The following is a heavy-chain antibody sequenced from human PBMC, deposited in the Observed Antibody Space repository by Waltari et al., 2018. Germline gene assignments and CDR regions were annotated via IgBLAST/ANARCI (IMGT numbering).Heavy chain of an antibody. J-gene: IGHJ3*02. D-gene: IGHD3-22*01. CDR2: RITDGREE. CDR3: VRDQWFAFDI. CDR1: GFTLSNYW. Sequence: EVQLVESGGGLVQPGGSLRLSCAASGFTLSNYWMSWVRQAPGKGLEWVVKRITDGREEDYVDSVGGRFTISRDNAKNSLYLQMNSLRPEDTAVYYCVRDQWFAFDIWGQGTMVTVSS. V-gene: IGHV3-7*01.